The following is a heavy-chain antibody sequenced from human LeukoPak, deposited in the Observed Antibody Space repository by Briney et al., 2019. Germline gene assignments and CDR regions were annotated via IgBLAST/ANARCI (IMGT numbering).Heavy chain of an antibody. J-gene: IGHJ6*03. D-gene: IGHD2-2*01. CDR3: ARPASFYCSSTSCYNQYYYYMDV. V-gene: IGHV1-8*03. Sequence: ASVKVSCKASGYTFTSYDITWVRQAPGQGLEWMGWMNPNSGNTGYPQKFQGRVTLTRNTSISTAYMELSSLRSEDTAVYYCARPASFYCSSTSCYNQYYYYMDVWGKGTTVTVSS. CDR2: MNPNSGNT. CDR1: GYTFTSYD.